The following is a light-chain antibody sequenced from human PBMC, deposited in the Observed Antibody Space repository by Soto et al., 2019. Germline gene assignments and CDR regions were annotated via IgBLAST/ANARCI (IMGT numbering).Light chain of an antibody. V-gene: IGKV3-15*01. Sequence: EVLMTQSPDTLYVSPGERVTLSCRASQSVSDNLAWYQQKPGQGPRLLVYRASTRTLGIPARFSGSESGTEFTLTISSLQSEDFAVYFCQQYNNWPPVTFGPGTKVDI. CDR1: QSVSDN. CDR3: QQYNNWPPVT. J-gene: IGKJ3*01. CDR2: RAS.